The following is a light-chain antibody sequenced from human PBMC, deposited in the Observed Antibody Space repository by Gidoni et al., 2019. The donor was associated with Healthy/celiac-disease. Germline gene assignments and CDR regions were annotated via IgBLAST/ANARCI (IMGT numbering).Light chain of an antibody. V-gene: IGKV1-39*01. J-gene: IGKJ4*02. CDR1: QSISSN. CDR3: QQGYSTPLT. Sequence: QMTPSPSSLSASVGERVTITCRASQSISSNLNWYQQKPGKAPKLLIYAASSLQSGVPSRFSGSGSGTDFTLTISSLQPEDFAAYYCQQGYSTPLTFGGGTKVEIK. CDR2: AAS.